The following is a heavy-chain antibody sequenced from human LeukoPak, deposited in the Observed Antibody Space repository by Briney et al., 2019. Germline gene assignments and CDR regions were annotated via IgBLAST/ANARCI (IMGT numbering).Heavy chain of an antibody. CDR2: ISGSGGNK. CDR1: GFTFSSYA. V-gene: IGHV3-23*01. D-gene: IGHD2-15*01. J-gene: IGHJ5*01. CDR3: ANGACSGVSRYLFDC. Sequence: GGSLRLSCAASGFTFSSYAMRWVRQAPGRGLEWVSAISGSGGNKNYADSVKGRFTISRDNSKNILLLQINSLRAEDTAVYYCANGACSGVSRYLFDCGDQAVLVTASS.